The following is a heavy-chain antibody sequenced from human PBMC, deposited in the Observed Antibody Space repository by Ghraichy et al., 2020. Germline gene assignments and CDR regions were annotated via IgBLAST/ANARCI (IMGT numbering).Heavy chain of an antibody. V-gene: IGHV4-34*01. Sequence: SQTLSLTCAVYGGSFSGYYWSWIRQPPGKGLEWIGEINHSGSTNYNPSLKSRVTISVDTSKNQFSLRLSSLTAADTAVYYCARRHRIAVAGTFDYWGQGILVTVTS. CDR2: INHSGST. CDR1: GGSFSGYY. CDR3: ARRHRIAVAGTFDY. D-gene: IGHD6-19*01. J-gene: IGHJ4*02.